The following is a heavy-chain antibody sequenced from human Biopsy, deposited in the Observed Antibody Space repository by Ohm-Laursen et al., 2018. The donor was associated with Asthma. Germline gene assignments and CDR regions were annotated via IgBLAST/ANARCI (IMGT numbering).Heavy chain of an antibody. CDR1: GDAMSTSGSY. CDR2: IYYSGRT. Sequence: SDTLSLTCIVSGDAMSTSGSYWGWIRQSPGKGLEWIGSIYYSGRTYYNPSLESRVTISADTSKNHFSLKVTSVTAADTAVYYCARAVSWSSYWYFDLWGRGDLVTVSS. J-gene: IGHJ2*01. CDR3: ARAVSWSSYWYFDL. D-gene: IGHD1-26*01. V-gene: IGHV4-39*02.